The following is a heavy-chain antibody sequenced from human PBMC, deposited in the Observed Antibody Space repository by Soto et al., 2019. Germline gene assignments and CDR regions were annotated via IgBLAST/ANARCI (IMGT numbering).Heavy chain of an antibody. CDR1: GFTFSSKY. J-gene: IGHJ4*02. CDR2: IKPDGTVT. Sequence: PGGSLRLSCTASGFTFSSKYMTWVRQPPGKGLEWVASIKPDGTVTYYMDSVKGRFTISRDNAKNSLYLQVNSLTAGDTAVYYCARDGESSGFDYWGQGTLVTVSS. V-gene: IGHV3-7*01. CDR3: ARDGESSGFDY. D-gene: IGHD3-22*01.